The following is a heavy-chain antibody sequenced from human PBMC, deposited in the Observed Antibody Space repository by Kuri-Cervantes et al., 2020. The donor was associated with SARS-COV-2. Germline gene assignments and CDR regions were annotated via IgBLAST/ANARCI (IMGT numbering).Heavy chain of an antibody. CDR3: ARAQLRFLEWSFDY. J-gene: IGHJ4*02. V-gene: IGHV4-34*01. D-gene: IGHD3-3*01. Sequence: SETLSLTCTVSGGSISSYYWSWIRQPPGKGLEWIGEINHSGSTNYNPSLKSRVTISVDTSKNQFSLKLSSVTAADTAVYYCARAQLRFLEWSFDYWGQGTLVTVSS. CDR1: GGSISSYY. CDR2: INHSGST.